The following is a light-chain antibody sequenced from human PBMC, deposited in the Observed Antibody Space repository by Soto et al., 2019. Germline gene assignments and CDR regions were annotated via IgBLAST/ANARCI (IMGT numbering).Light chain of an antibody. Sequence: SYELTPSRSFTFAPGQTVSITCGGYNIGSKSVHWYQQKRGQAPVLVVYDDSDRRSGIPERFSGSNSGNTATLTITRVEAGDEADYHCLVWDSRSEHYVFGTGTKVTVL. CDR2: DDS. J-gene: IGLJ1*01. CDR1: NIGSKS. V-gene: IGLV3-21*02. CDR3: LVWDSRSEHYV.